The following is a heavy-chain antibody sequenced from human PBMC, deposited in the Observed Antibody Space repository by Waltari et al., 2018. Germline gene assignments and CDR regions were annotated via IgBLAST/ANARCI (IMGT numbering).Heavy chain of an antibody. Sequence: QVQLQQWGAGLLKPSETLSLTCAVYGGSFSGYYWSWIRQPPGKGLEWIGEINHSGSTNYNPSLKSRVTISVDTSKNQFSLKLSSVTAADTAVYYCTRVDSSSVKNFDYWGQGTLVTVSS. D-gene: IGHD6-13*01. CDR1: GGSFSGYY. V-gene: IGHV4-34*01. CDR2: INHSGST. J-gene: IGHJ4*02. CDR3: TRVDSSSVKNFDY.